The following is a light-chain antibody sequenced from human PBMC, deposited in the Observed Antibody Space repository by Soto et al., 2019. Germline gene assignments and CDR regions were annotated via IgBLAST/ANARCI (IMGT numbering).Light chain of an antibody. J-gene: IGKJ2*01. Sequence: EIVLTQSPGTLSLSPGERATLSCRASQSVSSCYLAWYQQKPGPAPRLLIYGASSRAASIPARFSGSGSGTNVSIIIIRREPADVAVYYCQQYGSSPPHTFGQGTKLEIK. CDR1: QSVSSCY. CDR2: GAS. V-gene: IGKV3-20*01. CDR3: QQYGSSPPHT.